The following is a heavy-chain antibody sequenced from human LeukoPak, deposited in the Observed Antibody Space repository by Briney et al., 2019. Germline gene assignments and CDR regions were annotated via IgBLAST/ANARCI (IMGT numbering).Heavy chain of an antibody. CDR3: ARGRPHGNDY. V-gene: IGHV3-74*01. J-gene: IGHJ4*02. Sequence: GGSLRLSCAASGFTFSSYWMNWVRQAPGKGLVWVSRIASDGSSTTYADSVKGRFSISRDNPKNTLYLQMNSLRVEDTAVYYCARGRPHGNDYWGQGTLVTVSS. D-gene: IGHD4-23*01. CDR1: GFTFSSYW. CDR2: IASDGSST.